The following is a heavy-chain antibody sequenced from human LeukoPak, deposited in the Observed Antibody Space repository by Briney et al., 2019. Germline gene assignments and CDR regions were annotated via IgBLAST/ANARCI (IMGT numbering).Heavy chain of an antibody. Sequence: SETLSLTCTVSDGSISSYYWSWIRQPAGKGLEWIGRISGSGTITYNPALQSRLSISIDTSKNQFSLKLMSVTAADTAVYYCARDSGTTGEVKFDPWGQGTLVTVSS. CDR3: ARDSGTTGEVKFDP. CDR1: DGSISSYY. CDR2: ISGSGTI. D-gene: IGHD3-10*01. J-gene: IGHJ5*02. V-gene: IGHV4-4*07.